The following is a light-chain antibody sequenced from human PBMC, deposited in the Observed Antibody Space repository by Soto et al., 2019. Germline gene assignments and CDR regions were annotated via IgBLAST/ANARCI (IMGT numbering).Light chain of an antibody. Sequence: QSVLTQPPSVSGAPGQRVTISCTGSSSNIGAGYDVHWYQQLPGTAPKLLIYGNSNRPSGVPDRFSGSKSGTSASLAITGLQAEDEADYYCSSYAGSNNFSYVVFGGGTKVTVL. CDR1: SSNIGAGYD. CDR3: SSYAGSNNFSYVV. CDR2: GNS. J-gene: IGLJ2*01. V-gene: IGLV1-40*01.